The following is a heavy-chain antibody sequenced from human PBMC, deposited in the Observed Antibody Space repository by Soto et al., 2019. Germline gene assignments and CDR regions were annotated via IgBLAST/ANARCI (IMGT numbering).Heavy chain of an antibody. CDR2: IYSDGSRP. D-gene: IGHD3-10*01. CDR3: ARGAGGYYYMDV. Sequence: EVQLVESGGGLVQPGGSLRLSCATSGFTFNTYWMHWVRQAPGKGLVWVSRIYSDGSRPSYADSVQGRFTISRDNAKNTLYLQMDSLSPEDTAVSYCARGAGGYYYMDVWGKGTTVTVSS. J-gene: IGHJ6*03. CDR1: GFTFNTYW. V-gene: IGHV3-74*01.